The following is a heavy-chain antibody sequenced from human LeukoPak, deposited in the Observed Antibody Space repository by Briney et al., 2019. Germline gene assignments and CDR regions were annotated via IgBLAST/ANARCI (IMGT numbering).Heavy chain of an antibody. V-gene: IGHV3-7*05. Sequence: PGGSLRLSCAASGFTFSRYYMGWVRQAPGKGLEWLANIKEDGSRQWYVVSVKGRFTISRDNAKNSLYLQMNGLGAEDTAVYYCARRGTSSSWAHFDYWGQGTLVTVSS. CDR3: ARRGTSSSWAHFDY. D-gene: IGHD6-13*01. J-gene: IGHJ4*02. CDR2: IKEDGSRQ. CDR1: GFTFSRYY.